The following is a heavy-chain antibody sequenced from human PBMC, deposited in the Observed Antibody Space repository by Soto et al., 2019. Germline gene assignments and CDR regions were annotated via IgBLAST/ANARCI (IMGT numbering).Heavy chain of an antibody. D-gene: IGHD6-13*01. Sequence: EVQLLESGGGLVQPGGSLRLSCAASGFTFSSYAMSWVRQAPGKGLEWVSAISGSGGSTYYADSVKGRFTIPRDNSKNTLYLQMNSLRAEDTAVYYCAKDLTRQQLVPPYFDYWGQGTLVTVSS. CDR3: AKDLTRQQLVPPYFDY. J-gene: IGHJ4*02. CDR2: ISGSGGST. V-gene: IGHV3-23*01. CDR1: GFTFSSYA.